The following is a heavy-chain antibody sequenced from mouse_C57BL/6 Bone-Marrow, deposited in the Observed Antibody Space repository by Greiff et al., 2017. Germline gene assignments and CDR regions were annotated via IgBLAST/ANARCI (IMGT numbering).Heavy chain of an antibody. D-gene: IGHD3-1*01. Sequence: VQLKQSGAELVKPGASVKISCKASGYAFSSYWKNWVKQRPGKGLEWIGQIYPGDGDTNYNGKFKGKATLTADKSSSTAYMQLSSLTSEDSAVYFCASRSSFDYWGQGTTLTVSS. CDR3: ASRSSFDY. CDR2: IYPGDGDT. CDR1: GYAFSSYW. J-gene: IGHJ2*01. V-gene: IGHV1-80*01.